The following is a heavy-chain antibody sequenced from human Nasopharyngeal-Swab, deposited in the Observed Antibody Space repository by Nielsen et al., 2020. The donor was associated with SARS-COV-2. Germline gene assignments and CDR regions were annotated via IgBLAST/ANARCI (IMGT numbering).Heavy chain of an antibody. Sequence: WVRQAPGQELEWMGWINTANGDTRYSQKFQDRVTISTDTSAISTDTSATTAYMELSSLGSEDTAVYFCARDEDVWGQGTTVTVSS. CDR3: ARDEDV. J-gene: IGHJ6*02. CDR2: INTANGDT. V-gene: IGHV1-3*04.